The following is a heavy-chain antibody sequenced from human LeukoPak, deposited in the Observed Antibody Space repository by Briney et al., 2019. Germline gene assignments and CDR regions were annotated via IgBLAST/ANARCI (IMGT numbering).Heavy chain of an antibody. D-gene: IGHD2-15*01. Sequence: GGSLRLSCAASGFTFSSYEMNWVRQAPGKGLEWVSYISSSGTNIYYADSVKGRFTISRDNAKNSLYLQMNSLRAEDTAVYYCASCGFVCSGGSCYSGGSWFDPWGQGTLVTVSS. J-gene: IGHJ5*02. CDR3: ASCGFVCSGGSCYSGGSWFDP. CDR2: ISSSGTNI. CDR1: GFTFSSYE. V-gene: IGHV3-48*03.